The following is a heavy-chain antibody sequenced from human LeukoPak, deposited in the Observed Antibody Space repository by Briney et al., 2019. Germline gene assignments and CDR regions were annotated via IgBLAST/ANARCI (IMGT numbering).Heavy chain of an antibody. J-gene: IGHJ6*03. CDR2: INPNSGGT. CDR1: GYTFTGYY. CDR3: ARESFAIAAAGSYSSGWYGNYYYVDV. D-gene: IGHD6-19*01. V-gene: IGHV1-2*06. Sequence: ASVKVSCKASGYTFTGYYMHWVRQAPGQGLEWMGRINPNSGGTNYAQKFQGRVTMTRDTSISTAYMELSRLRSDDTAVYYCARESFAIAAAGSYSSGWYGNYYYVDVWGKGTTVTVSS.